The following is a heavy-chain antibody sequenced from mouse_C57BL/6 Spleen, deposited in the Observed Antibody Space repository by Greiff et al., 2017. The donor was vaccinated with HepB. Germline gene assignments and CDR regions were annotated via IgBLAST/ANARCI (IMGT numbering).Heavy chain of an antibody. D-gene: IGHD1-1*01. CDR3: ARLNPITTVGSFTRDAMDY. Sequence: VQLQQSGPELVKPGASVKISCKASGYAFSSSWMNWVKQRPGKGLEWIGRIYPGDGDNNYNGKFKGKATLTADKSSSTAYMQLSSLTSEDSAVYFCARLNPITTVGSFTRDAMDYWGQGTSVTVSS. CDR1: GYAFSSSW. J-gene: IGHJ4*01. V-gene: IGHV1-82*01. CDR2: IYPGDGDN.